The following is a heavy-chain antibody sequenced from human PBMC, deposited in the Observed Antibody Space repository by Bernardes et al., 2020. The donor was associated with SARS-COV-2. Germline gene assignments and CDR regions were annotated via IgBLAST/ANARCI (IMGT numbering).Heavy chain of an antibody. CDR1: GFAFDSYA. D-gene: IGHD3-22*01. CDR2: ISAPGGSP. Sequence: GGSLRLSCVASGFAFDSYAMSWVRQAPGRGLAWVSLISAPGGSPYYADSVKGRFTISRDNSENTLYLQMHSLRTEDTALYYCAKVTFSRYYYDSSGSRQTKRNYYYYGMDAWGQGTAVTVSS. V-gene: IGHV3-23*01. J-gene: IGHJ6*02. CDR3: AKVTFSRYYYDSSGSRQTKRNYYYYGMDA.